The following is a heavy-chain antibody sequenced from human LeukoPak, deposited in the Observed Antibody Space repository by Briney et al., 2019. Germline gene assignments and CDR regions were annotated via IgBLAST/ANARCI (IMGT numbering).Heavy chain of an antibody. V-gene: IGHV4-61*02. D-gene: IGHD2-15*01. Sequence: SQTLSLTCTVSGGSISSGSYYWSWIRQPAGKGLEWIGRIYTSGSTNYNPSLKSRVTISVDTSKNQFSLKLSSVTAADTAVYYCARQYSTYYFDYWGQGTLVTVSS. CDR2: IYTSGST. J-gene: IGHJ4*02. CDR1: GGSISSGSYY. CDR3: ARQYSTYYFDY.